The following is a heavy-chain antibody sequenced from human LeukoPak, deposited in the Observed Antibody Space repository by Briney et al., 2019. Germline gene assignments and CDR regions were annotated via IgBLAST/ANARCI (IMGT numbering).Heavy chain of an antibody. V-gene: IGHV3-11*01. CDR3: ARDEYSSSWYADY. Sequence: GGSLRLSCAASGFTFSDYYMSWIRQAPGKGLEWVSYISSSGSTIYYADSVKGRLTISRDNAKNSLYLQMNSLRAEDTAVYYCARDEYSSSWYADYWGQGTLVTVSS. CDR2: ISSSGSTI. J-gene: IGHJ4*02. D-gene: IGHD6-13*01. CDR1: GFTFSDYY.